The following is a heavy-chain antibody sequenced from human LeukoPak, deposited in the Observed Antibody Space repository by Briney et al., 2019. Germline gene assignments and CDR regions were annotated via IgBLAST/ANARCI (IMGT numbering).Heavy chain of an antibody. CDR2: ISSSGSSI. J-gene: IGHJ6*03. CDR3: ARVRLYCSGGRCYSLDV. V-gene: IGHV3-11*01. Sequence: GGSLRLSCAASGFTFSDYYMSWIRQAPGKGLEGVSYISSSGSSIDYADSLKGRFTISRDNAKNSLYLQMNSLRAEDTAVYYCARVRLYCSGGRCYSLDVWGKGTTVTISS. D-gene: IGHD2-15*01. CDR1: GFTFSDYY.